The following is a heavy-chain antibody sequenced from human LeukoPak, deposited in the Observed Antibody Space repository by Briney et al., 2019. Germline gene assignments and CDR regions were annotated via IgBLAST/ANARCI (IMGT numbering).Heavy chain of an antibody. Sequence: SETLSLTCTVSGGSISSYHWSWVRQPPGKGLQWIGFIYSSGSTNYNPSLKSRVTISLDTSKNQFSLRVSSVTSADTAVYYCARGNSGYDYAFDIWGQGTMVTVSS. D-gene: IGHD5-12*01. V-gene: IGHV4-59*01. J-gene: IGHJ3*02. CDR1: GGSISSYH. CDR2: IYSSGST. CDR3: ARGNSGYDYAFDI.